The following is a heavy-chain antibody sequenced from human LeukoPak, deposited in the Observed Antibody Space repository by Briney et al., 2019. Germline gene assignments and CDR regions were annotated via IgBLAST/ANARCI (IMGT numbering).Heavy chain of an antibody. J-gene: IGHJ4*02. D-gene: IGHD2-15*01. CDR3: ARDPMGHCRVGSCYRQAYIDF. CDR1: GFTFRSYI. V-gene: IGHV3-30*04. Sequence: GGSLRLSCAASGFTFRSYIMHWVRQAPGKGLEWVAVVSYDGSNQYHADSVEGRFTISRDNSWDTLYLQMNSLRAEDTAVYYCARDPMGHCRVGSCYRQAYIDFWGEGTQVTVHS. CDR2: VSYDGSNQ.